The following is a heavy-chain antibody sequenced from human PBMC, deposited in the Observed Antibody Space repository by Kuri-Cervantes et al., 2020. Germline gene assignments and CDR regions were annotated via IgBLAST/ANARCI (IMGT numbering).Heavy chain of an antibody. J-gene: IGHJ4*02. CDR1: GFTFSSYA. V-gene: IGHV3-23*01. Sequence: ETLSLTCAASGFTFSSYAMSWVRQAPGKGLEWVSAISGSGGSTYYADSVKGRFTISRDSAKNSLYLQMNSLRGEDTAVYYCARVGRSTRPGYWGQGTLVTVSS. CDR3: ARVGRSTRPGY. D-gene: IGHD6-6*01. CDR2: ISGSGGST.